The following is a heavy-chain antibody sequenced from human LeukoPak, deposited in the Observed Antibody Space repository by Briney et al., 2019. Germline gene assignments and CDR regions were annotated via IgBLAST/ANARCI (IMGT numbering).Heavy chain of an antibody. CDR2: ISDSGGIT. D-gene: IGHD5-18*01. Sequence: GGSLRLSCAASGFTFSSYPMTWVRQAPGKGPEWVSFISDSGGITYYADSVKGRFTISRDNSKNTLYLQMNSLRAEDTAVYYCARAVSGTVYTWIRAFDYWGQGTLVTVSS. J-gene: IGHJ4*02. V-gene: IGHV3-23*01. CDR3: ARAVSGTVYTWIRAFDY. CDR1: GFTFSSYP.